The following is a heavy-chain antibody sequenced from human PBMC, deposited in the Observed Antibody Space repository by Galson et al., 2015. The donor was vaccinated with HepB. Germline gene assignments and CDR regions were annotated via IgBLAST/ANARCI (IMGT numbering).Heavy chain of an antibody. Sequence: CAISGDSVSSNYAVWNWIRQSPSRGLEWLRRTYYRSKWIYDYAESVKSRITITPDTSKNLVSLQLHSVTPADAAVYYCAYGVDVWGQGTTVTVSS. J-gene: IGHJ6*02. CDR1: GDSVSSNYAV. V-gene: IGHV6-1*01. CDR3: AYGVDV. CDR2: TYYRSKWIY.